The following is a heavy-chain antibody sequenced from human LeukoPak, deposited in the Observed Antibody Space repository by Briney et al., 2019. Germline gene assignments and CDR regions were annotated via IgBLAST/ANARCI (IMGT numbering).Heavy chain of an antibody. CDR1: AFTFSSYW. CDR2: IKQDGSEK. Sequence: GVSLRLSCAAFAFTFSSYWMSWVRQAPGKGLEWVANIKQDGSEKYYMDSVKGRFTISRDNAKNSLYLQMNSLRAEDTAVYYCARGSVYYYDSSGYDYWGQGTLVTVSS. J-gene: IGHJ4*02. CDR3: ARGSVYYYDSSGYDY. V-gene: IGHV3-7*01. D-gene: IGHD3-22*01.